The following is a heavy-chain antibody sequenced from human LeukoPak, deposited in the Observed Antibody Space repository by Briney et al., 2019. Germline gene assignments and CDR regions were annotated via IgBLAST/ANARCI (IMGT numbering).Heavy chain of an antibody. CDR3: ARDRILGGVFDY. Sequence: PSETLSLTCTVSGYSISSGYCWGWIRQPPGKGLEWIGSIYHSGSTYYNPSLKSRVTISVDTSKNQFSLKLSSVTAADTAVYYCARDRILGGVFDYWGQGTLVTVSS. CDR2: IYHSGST. V-gene: IGHV4-38-2*02. J-gene: IGHJ4*02. CDR1: GYSISSGYC. D-gene: IGHD2-8*02.